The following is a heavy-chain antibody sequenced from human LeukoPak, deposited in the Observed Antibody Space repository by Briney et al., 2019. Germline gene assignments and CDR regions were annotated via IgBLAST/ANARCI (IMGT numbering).Heavy chain of an antibody. Sequence: GGSLRLSCAASGFTFSSHGMHWVRQAPGKGLEWVAVISYDGSAKYCADSVKGRFTIARDNSKNTVYLGMDILSAEDTAVYYCARDSSGCYTFDYWGQGTLVTVSS. V-gene: IGHV3-30*03. CDR2: ISYDGSAK. J-gene: IGHJ4*02. CDR3: ARDSSGCYTFDY. D-gene: IGHD3-22*01. CDR1: GFTFSSHG.